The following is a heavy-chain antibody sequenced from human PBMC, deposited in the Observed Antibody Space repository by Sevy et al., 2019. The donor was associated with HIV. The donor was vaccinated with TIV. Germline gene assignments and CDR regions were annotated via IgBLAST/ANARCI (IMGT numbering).Heavy chain of an antibody. CDR3: ALERLSSAVAEYFHN. Sequence: GGSLRLSCAASGFTFNFFSMHWVRQAPGKGLEWVATISFDGSNEHYADSVKGRFTISRDNSKNSLFLQMNSLRADDSAVYYCALERLSSAVAEYFHNWGQCTLVTVSS. D-gene: IGHD1-1*01. CDR2: ISFDGSNE. CDR1: GFTFNFFS. J-gene: IGHJ1*01. V-gene: IGHV3-30-3*01.